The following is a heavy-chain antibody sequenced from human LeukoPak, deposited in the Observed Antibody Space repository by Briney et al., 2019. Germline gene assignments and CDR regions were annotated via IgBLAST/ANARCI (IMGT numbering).Heavy chain of an antibody. V-gene: IGHV4-34*01. J-gene: IGHJ4*02. Sequence: SETLSLTCAVYGGSFSGYYWSWIRQPPGKGLEWIGEINHSGSTNYNPSLQSRVTISVDTSKNQFSLRLSSVTAADTAVYYCARDTGTAHFDSWGQGTLVTVSS. CDR1: GGSFSGYY. CDR2: INHSGST. D-gene: IGHD1-1*01. CDR3: ARDTGTAHFDS.